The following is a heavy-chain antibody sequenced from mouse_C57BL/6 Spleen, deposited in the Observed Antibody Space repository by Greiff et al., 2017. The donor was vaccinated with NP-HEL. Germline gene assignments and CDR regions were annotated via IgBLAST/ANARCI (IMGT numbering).Heavy chain of an antibody. CDR2: IYPRSGNT. V-gene: IGHV1-81*01. J-gene: IGHJ1*03. Sequence: LQESGAELARPGASVKLSCKASGYTFTSYGISWVKQRTGQGLEWIGEIYPRSGNTYYNEKFKGKATLTADKSSSTAYMELRSLTSEDSAVYFCARTGPDWYFDVWGTGTTVTVSS. CDR3: ARTGPDWYFDV. CDR1: GYTFTSYG. D-gene: IGHD4-1*01.